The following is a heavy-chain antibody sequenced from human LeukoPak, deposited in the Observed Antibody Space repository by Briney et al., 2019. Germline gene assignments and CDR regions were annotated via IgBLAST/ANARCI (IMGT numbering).Heavy chain of an antibody. CDR1: GFTFSNYA. V-gene: IGHV3-23*01. CDR2: IRGSDGST. J-gene: IGHJ4*02. CDR3: AKARYTAGWYTFDY. Sequence: PGGSLRLSCIASGFTFSNYAMSWVRHTPGKGLEWVSIIRGSDGSTYYADSVKGRFTTSRDNPKNTLYLEMNNLRAEDTALYYCAKARYTAGWYTFDYWGQGTQVTVSS. D-gene: IGHD6-19*01.